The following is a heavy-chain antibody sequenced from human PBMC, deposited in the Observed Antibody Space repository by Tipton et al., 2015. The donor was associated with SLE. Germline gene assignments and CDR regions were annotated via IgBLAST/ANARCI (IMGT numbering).Heavy chain of an antibody. J-gene: IGHJ4*02. CDR2: IYTSGST. Sequence: TLSLTCTVSGDSFKSGSYYWSWIRQPAGKGLEWIGRIYTSGSTNYNPSLKSRVTISVDTSKNQFSLKLTSVTAADTAVYFCARGVAERLGLDFWGQGSLVTVSS. D-gene: IGHD6-19*01. CDR3: ARGVAERLGLDF. V-gene: IGHV4-61*02. CDR1: GDSFKSGSYY.